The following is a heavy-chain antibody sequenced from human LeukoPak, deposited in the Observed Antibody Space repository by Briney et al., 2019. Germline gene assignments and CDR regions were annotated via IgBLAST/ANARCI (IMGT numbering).Heavy chain of an antibody. Sequence: ASVKVSCKVSGYTLTELSMHWVRQAPGKGLEWMGGFDPEDGETIYAQKFQGRVTMTEDTSTDTAYMELSSLRSEDTAVYYCARKSVLRYFDWLSGYYGMDVWGQGTTVTVSS. D-gene: IGHD3-9*01. CDR3: ARKSVLRYFDWLSGYYGMDV. J-gene: IGHJ6*02. CDR1: GYTLTELS. CDR2: FDPEDGET. V-gene: IGHV1-24*01.